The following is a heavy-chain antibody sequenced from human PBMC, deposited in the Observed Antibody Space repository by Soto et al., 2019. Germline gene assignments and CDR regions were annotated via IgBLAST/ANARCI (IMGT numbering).Heavy chain of an antibody. CDR2: IKQDGSEK. J-gene: IGHJ6*02. Sequence: GGSLRIACAASGFTFSSYWMSWVRQAPGKGLEWVANIKQDGSEKYYVDSVKGRFTISRDNAKNSLYLQMNSLRAEDTAVYYCAREGARGYSYGLYYYYYGMDVWGQGTTVTVSS. CDR3: AREGARGYSYGLYYYYYGMDV. CDR1: GFTFSSYW. V-gene: IGHV3-7*03. D-gene: IGHD5-18*01.